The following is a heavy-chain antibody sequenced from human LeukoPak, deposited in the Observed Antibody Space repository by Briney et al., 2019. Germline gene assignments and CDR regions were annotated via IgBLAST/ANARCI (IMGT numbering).Heavy chain of an antibody. J-gene: IGHJ4*02. D-gene: IGHD3-9*01. CDR3: ARDRLRYFDWLDY. CDR1: GFTFSSYS. Sequence: GGSLRLSCAASGFTFSSYSMNWVRQAPGKGLGWVSSISSSSSYIYYADSVKGRFTISRDNAKNSLYLQMNSLRAEDTAVYYCARDRLRYFDWLDYWGQGTLVTVSS. CDR2: ISSSSSYI. V-gene: IGHV3-21*01.